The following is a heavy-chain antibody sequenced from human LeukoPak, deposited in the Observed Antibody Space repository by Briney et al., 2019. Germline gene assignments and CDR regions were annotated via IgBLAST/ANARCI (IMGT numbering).Heavy chain of an antibody. CDR1: GFTFNTYG. V-gene: IGHV3-30*02. CDR3: AKNDYFGSGT. Sequence: GGSLRLSCAASGFTFNTYGMHWVRQAPGKGLEWVAFIRTDGSYTYHADSVKGRFTISRDNSKNTLFLQMNSLRPEDTAVYYCAKNDYFGSGTWGQGALVTVSS. J-gene: IGHJ5*02. D-gene: IGHD3-10*01. CDR2: IRTDGSYT.